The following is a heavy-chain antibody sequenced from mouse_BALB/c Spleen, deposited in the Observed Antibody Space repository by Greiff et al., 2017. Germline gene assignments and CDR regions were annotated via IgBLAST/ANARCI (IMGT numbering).Heavy chain of an antibody. CDR3: ARHSGSSEAY. J-gene: IGHJ3*01. Sequence: EVQRVESGGGLVQPGGSLKLSCAASGFTFSSYTMSWVRQTPEKRLEWVAYISNGGGSTYYPDTVKGRFTISRDNAKNTLYLQMSSLKSEDTAMYYCARHSGSSEAYWGQGTLVTVSA. D-gene: IGHD1-1*01. CDR1: GFTFSSYT. CDR2: ISNGGGST. V-gene: IGHV5-12-2*01.